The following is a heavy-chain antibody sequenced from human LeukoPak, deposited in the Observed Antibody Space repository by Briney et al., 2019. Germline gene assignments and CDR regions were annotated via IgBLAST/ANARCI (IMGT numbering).Heavy chain of an antibody. CDR1: GGSISSGYYS. CDR2: IYTSGST. CDR3: ARSYSSSSVLSYYYFYMDV. D-gene: IGHD6-13*01. J-gene: IGHJ6*03. V-gene: IGHV4-61*02. Sequence: TSQTLPLTCTVSGGSISSGYYSWSWIRQPAGKGLEWIGRIYTSGSTNYNPSLKSRVTISVDTSKNHFSLELTPVTAADTAVYYCARSYSSSSVLSYYYFYMDVWGKGTTVTVSS.